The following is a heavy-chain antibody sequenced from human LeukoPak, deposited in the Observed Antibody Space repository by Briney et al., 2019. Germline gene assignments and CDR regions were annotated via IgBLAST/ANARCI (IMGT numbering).Heavy chain of an antibody. CDR2: IYYSGST. D-gene: IGHD2/OR15-2a*01. V-gene: IGHV4-59*08. CDR1: GGSISSYY. Sequence: PSETLSLTCTVSGGSISSYYWSWIRQPPGKGLEWIGYIYYSGSTNYNPSLKSRVTISVDTSKNQFSLKLSSVTAADTAVYYCARGSNGIYVFWGQGTLVTVSS. J-gene: IGHJ4*02. CDR3: ARGSNGIYVF.